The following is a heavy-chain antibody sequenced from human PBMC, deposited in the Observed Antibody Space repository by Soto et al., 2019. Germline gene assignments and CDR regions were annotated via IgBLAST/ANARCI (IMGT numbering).Heavy chain of an antibody. CDR3: AREGDGSYYDGVDP. Sequence: QVQLQESGPGLVKPSETLSLTCTVSGGSVSSGGYNSSWIRQPPGKGLEWIGYIYYSGSTNYNPSLKIPVTISVDTFENQFSLKLSAVTAAAAAVYYCAREGDGSYYDGVDPWGQGTLVTVSS. J-gene: IGHJ5*02. V-gene: IGHV4-61*08. CDR1: GGSVSSGGYN. D-gene: IGHD3-3*01. CDR2: IYYSGST.